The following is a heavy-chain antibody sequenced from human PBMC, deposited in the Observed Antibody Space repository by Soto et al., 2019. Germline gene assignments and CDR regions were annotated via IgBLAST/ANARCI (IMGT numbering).Heavy chain of an antibody. CDR2: IYFNGNT. V-gene: IGHV4-39*01. CDR3: ARQGSY. CDR1: GVSISDTSYY. J-gene: IGHJ4*02. Sequence: QLQLQESGPGLVKPSETLSLTCNVSGVSISDTSYYWGWIRQPPGKGLEWIGTIYFNGNTFYNPSLKSRLTISVHTSKNQFSLRLTSVTAADTAVYYCARQGSYWGQGTLVAVSS.